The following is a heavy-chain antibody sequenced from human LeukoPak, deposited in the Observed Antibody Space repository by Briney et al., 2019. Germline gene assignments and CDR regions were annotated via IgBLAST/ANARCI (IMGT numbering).Heavy chain of an antibody. CDR2: INPNSGGT. CDR1: GYTFTGYY. V-gene: IGHV1-2*04. Sequence: ASVKVSCKASGYTFTGYYMHWVRQAPRQGLEWMGWINPNSGGTNYAQKFQGWVTMTRDTSISTAYMELSRLRSDDTAVYYCARSRIAAAVDDYWGQGTLVTVSS. D-gene: IGHD6-13*01. J-gene: IGHJ4*02. CDR3: ARSRIAAAVDDY.